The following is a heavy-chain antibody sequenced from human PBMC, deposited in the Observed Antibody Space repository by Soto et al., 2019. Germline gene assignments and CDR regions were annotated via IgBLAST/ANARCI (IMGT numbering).Heavy chain of an antibody. Sequence: PGESLKISCKGSGYSFTSYWIGWVRQMPGKGLEWMGIIYPGDSDTRYSPSFQGQVTISADKSISTAYLQWSSLKASDTAMYYCARPNCSGGSCFPHFDYWGQGTLVTVSS. D-gene: IGHD2-15*01. CDR3: ARPNCSGGSCFPHFDY. CDR1: GYSFTSYW. CDR2: IYPGDSDT. V-gene: IGHV5-51*01. J-gene: IGHJ4*02.